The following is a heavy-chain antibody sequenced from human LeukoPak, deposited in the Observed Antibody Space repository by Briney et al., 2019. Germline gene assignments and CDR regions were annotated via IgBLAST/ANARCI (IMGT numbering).Heavy chain of an antibody. J-gene: IGHJ6*02. Sequence: GGSLRLSCAASGFTFSSYAMSWVRQAPGKGLEWVSAISGSGGSTYYADSVKGRFTISRDNSKNTLYLQMNSLRAEDTAVYYCAKALLGGYGSGSYYNSDYYGRDVWGQGTTVTVSS. V-gene: IGHV3-23*01. D-gene: IGHD3-10*01. CDR2: ISGSGGST. CDR3: AKALLGGYGSGSYYNSDYYGRDV. CDR1: GFTFSSYA.